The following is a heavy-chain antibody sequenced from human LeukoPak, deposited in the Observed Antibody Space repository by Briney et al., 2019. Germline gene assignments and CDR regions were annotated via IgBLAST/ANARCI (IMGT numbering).Heavy chain of an antibody. Sequence: ASVKVSCKASGYTFTGYYMHWVRQAPGQGLEWMGWINPNSGGTNYAQKFQGWVTMTRDTSISTAYMELSRLRSDDTAVYYCARDWEITSGYCSGGSCPLGAFDIWGQGTMVTVSS. CDR3: ARDWEITSGYCSGGSCPLGAFDI. V-gene: IGHV1-2*04. CDR1: GYTFTGYY. J-gene: IGHJ3*02. CDR2: INPNSGGT. D-gene: IGHD2-15*01.